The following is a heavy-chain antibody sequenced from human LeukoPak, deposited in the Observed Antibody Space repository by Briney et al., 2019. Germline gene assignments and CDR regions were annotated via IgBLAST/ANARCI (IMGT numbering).Heavy chain of an antibody. V-gene: IGHV4-34*01. CDR1: GGSFSGYY. Sequence: SETLSLTCAVYGGSFSGYYWSWIRQPPGKGLEWIGEINHSGSTNYNPSLKSRVTISVDTSKNQFSPKLSSVTAADTAVYYCARGGVYDFWSGYYAWFDPWGQGTLVTVSS. CDR2: INHSGST. D-gene: IGHD3-3*01. J-gene: IGHJ5*02. CDR3: ARGGVYDFWSGYYAWFDP.